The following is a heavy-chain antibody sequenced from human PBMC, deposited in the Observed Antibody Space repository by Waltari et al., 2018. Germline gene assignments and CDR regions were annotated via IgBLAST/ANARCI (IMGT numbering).Heavy chain of an antibody. V-gene: IGHV3-66*02. CDR3: ARETRRYPVYYYYYGMDV. CDR2: IYSGGST. Sequence: EVQLVESGGGLVQPGGSLRLSCAASGFTVSSNYMSWVRQAPGKGLEWVSVIYSGGSTYYADSVKGRFTISRDNSKNTLYLQMNSLRAEDTAVYYWARETRRYPVYYYYYGMDVWGQGTTVIVSS. CDR1: GFTVSSNY. D-gene: IGHD1-1*01. J-gene: IGHJ6*02.